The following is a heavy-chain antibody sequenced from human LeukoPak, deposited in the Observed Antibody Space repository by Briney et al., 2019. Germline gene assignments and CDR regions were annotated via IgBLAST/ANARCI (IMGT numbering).Heavy chain of an antibody. J-gene: IGHJ5*02. CDR2: ISGSGGST. CDR3: ARKAFDAGSYHWFDP. V-gene: IGHV3-23*01. D-gene: IGHD3-10*01. Sequence: GGSLRLSCAASGFTFSSYAMSWVRQAPGKGLEWVSAISGSGGSTYYADSVKGRFTISRDNSKNTLYLQMNSLRAEDTAVYYCARKAFDAGSYHWFDPWGQGTLVTVSS. CDR1: GFTFSSYA.